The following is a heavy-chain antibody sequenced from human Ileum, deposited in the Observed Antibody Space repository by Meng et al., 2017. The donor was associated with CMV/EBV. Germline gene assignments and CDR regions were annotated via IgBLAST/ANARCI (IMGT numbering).Heavy chain of an antibody. V-gene: IGHV4-34*01. CDR3: ASGRLQFTPSALQH. D-gene: IGHD5-24*01. CDR1: GEPLNGFF. J-gene: IGHJ1*01. Sequence: QVPFHQRGGGLLMSCGTLSLTCAVSGEPLNGFFCSWIRQPPGRGLEWIGEVNNRGRTNYNPSLKSRLTISIDTSKRQLSLMVTSVTAADSAIYYCASGRLQFTPSALQHWGPGTLVTVSS. CDR2: VNNRGRT.